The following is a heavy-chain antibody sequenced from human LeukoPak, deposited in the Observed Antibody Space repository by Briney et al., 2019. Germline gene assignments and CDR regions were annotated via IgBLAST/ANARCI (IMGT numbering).Heavy chain of an antibody. J-gene: IGHJ4*02. D-gene: IGHD6-19*01. CDR2: IKQDGSVK. CDR1: GFSFSAYW. V-gene: IGHV3-7*01. Sequence: GGSLRLSCAASGFSFSAYWMNWFRQAPGKGLEWVAIIKQDGSVKEYVDSVKGRFTISRDNAKTSLYLEMMSLRVEDTAIYYCAGGRGWLTTDWGQGTLVTVSS. CDR3: AGGRGWLTTD.